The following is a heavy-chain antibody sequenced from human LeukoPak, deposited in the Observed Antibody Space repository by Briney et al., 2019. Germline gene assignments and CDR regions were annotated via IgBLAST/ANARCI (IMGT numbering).Heavy chain of an antibody. V-gene: IGHV3-23*01. CDR1: GFTFSSYA. CDR2: ISGSGGST. D-gene: IGHD6-13*01. Sequence: GGSLRLSCAASGFTFSSYAMSWVRQAPGKGLEWVSAISGSGGSTYYADSVKGRFTISRDNSKNTLYLQMNSLRAEDTAVYYCAKAFRSSWYEYYFDYWGQGTLVTVSS. J-gene: IGHJ4*02. CDR3: AKAFRSSWYEYYFDY.